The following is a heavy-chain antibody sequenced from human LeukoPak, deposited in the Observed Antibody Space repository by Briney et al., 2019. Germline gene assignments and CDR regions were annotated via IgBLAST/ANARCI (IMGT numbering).Heavy chain of an antibody. CDR3: ARRIAAAGNYGMDV. D-gene: IGHD6-13*01. CDR1: GGTFSSYA. V-gene: IGHV1-69*04. J-gene: IGHJ6*02. CDR2: IIPILGIA. Sequence: SVKVSCKASGGTFSSYAISWVRQAPGQGLEWMGRIIPILGIANYAQKFQGRVTITADKSTSTAYMELSSLRSEDTAVYYCARRIAAAGNYGMDVWGQGTTVTVSS.